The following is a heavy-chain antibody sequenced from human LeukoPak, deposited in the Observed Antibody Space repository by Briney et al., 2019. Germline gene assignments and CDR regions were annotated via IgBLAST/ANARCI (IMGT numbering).Heavy chain of an antibody. CDR2: INHNGNVN. Sequence: GGSLRLSCAASGFTFSSYWMNWARQAPGKGLEWVASINHNGNVNYYVDSVRGRFTISRDNAKNSLYLQMSNLRAEDTAVYFCARGGDLDVWGQGATVTVSS. D-gene: IGHD2-21*01. CDR3: ARGGDLDV. J-gene: IGHJ6*02. V-gene: IGHV3-7*03. CDR1: GFTFSSYW.